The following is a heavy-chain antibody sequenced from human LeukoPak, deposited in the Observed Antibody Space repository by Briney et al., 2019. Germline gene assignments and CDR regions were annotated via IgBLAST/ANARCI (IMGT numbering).Heavy chain of an antibody. V-gene: IGHV3-23*01. J-gene: IGHJ4*02. CDR2: IIGGGDYT. CDR3: AKSSRVGTYYFDH. D-gene: IGHD1-26*01. Sequence: GGSLRLSCTVSGFTFRNYGMNWVRQAPGKGLEWVSGIIGGGDYTYYADSVKGRFTISRDNSKNTLYLHMNSLRVDDTALYYCAKSSRVGTYYFDHWGQGTVVTVSS. CDR1: GFTFRNYG.